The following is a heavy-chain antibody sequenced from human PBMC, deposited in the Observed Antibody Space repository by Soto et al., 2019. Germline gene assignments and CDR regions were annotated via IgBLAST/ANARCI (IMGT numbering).Heavy chain of an antibody. CDR1: GFTFSYYD. CDR2: IGAADDT. Sequence: EGQLVESGGGLVQPGGSLRLSCAASGFTFSYYDFHWVRQATGKGLEWVSAIGAADDTYYPDSVKGRFTISRDIAKNALYLQMNCLRAEDTAVYYCAREQQLGGWEALDIWGRGTVVTVSS. J-gene: IGHJ3*02. CDR3: AREQQLGGWEALDI. D-gene: IGHD2-15*01. V-gene: IGHV3-13*01.